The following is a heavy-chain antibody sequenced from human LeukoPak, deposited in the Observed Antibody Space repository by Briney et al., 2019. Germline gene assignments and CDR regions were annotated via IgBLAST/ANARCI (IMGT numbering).Heavy chain of an antibody. V-gene: IGHV3-30*02. CDR3: AKGASHYFDY. CDR1: GFTFSGYG. J-gene: IGHJ4*02. Sequence: SGGSLRLSCAASGFTFSGYGMHWVRQAPGKGLEWVAFIRSDGSNKYYADTVKGRFTFSRDNSKNTLYLQMNSLRAEDTAVYYCAKGASHYFDYWGQGTLVTVSS. CDR2: IRSDGSNK.